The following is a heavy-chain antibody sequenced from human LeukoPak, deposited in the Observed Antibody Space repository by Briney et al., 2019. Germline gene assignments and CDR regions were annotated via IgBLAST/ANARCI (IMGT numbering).Heavy chain of an antibody. D-gene: IGHD2-2*01. Sequence: SETLSLTCTVSGGSISSSYYYWGWIRQPPGKGLEWIGSIYYSGNTFYNPSLKSRVTISVDTSKNQFSLRLSSVTAADTAVYYCARHDYCSSTSCWSAFDIWGQGTMITVSS. CDR1: GGSISSSYYY. CDR2: IYYSGNT. CDR3: ARHDYCSSTSCWSAFDI. J-gene: IGHJ3*02. V-gene: IGHV4-39*07.